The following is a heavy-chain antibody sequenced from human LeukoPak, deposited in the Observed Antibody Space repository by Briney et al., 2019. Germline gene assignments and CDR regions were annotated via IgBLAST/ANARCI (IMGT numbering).Heavy chain of an antibody. J-gene: IGHJ5*02. V-gene: IGHV4-59*08. D-gene: IGHD6-19*01. Sequence: SETLSLTCTVSGGSISSYYWSWIRQPPGKGLEWIGYIYYSGSTNYNPSLKGRVTISVDTSKNQFSLKLSSVTAADTAVYYCARSLIAVAGTVWFDPWGQGALVTVSS. CDR1: GGSISSYY. CDR3: ARSLIAVAGTVWFDP. CDR2: IYYSGST.